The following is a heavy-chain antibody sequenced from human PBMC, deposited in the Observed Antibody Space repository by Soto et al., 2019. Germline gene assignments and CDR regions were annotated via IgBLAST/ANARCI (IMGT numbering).Heavy chain of an antibody. D-gene: IGHD3-22*01. Sequence: PSETLSLTCAVYGGSFSGYYWSWIRQPPGKGLEWIGEINHSGSTNYNPSLKSRVTISVDTSKNQFSLKLSSVTAADTAVYYCARGPARYYDSSGYYYGSDYWGQGTLVTVSS. CDR1: GGSFSGYY. V-gene: IGHV4-34*01. CDR3: ARGPARYYDSSGYYYGSDY. CDR2: INHSGST. J-gene: IGHJ4*02.